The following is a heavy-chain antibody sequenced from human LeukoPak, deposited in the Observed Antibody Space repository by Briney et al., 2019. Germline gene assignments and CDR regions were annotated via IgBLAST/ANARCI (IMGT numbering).Heavy chain of an antibody. CDR3: ARARNTASYGYIDDY. CDR1: GYTFTSYG. D-gene: IGHD5-18*01. CDR2: ISAYNGNT. V-gene: IGHV1-18*01. J-gene: IGHJ4*02. Sequence: GASVKVSCKASGYTFTSYGISWVRQAPGQGLEWMGWISAYNGNTNYAQKLQGRVTMTTDTSTSTAYMELRSLRSDDTAVYYCARARNTASYGYIDDYWGQGTLVTVSS.